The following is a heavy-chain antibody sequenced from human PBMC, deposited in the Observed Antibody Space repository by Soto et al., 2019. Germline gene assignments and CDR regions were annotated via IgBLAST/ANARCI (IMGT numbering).Heavy chain of an antibody. D-gene: IGHD3-3*01. CDR2: ISAYNGNT. CDR1: GYTFTSYG. Sequence: ASVKVSCKASGYTFTSYGISWVRQARGQGLEWMGWISAYNGNTNYAQKLQGRVTMTTDTSTSTAYMELRSLRSDDTAVYYCARGLAITIFGVAMGYWGQGTLVTVSS. J-gene: IGHJ4*02. V-gene: IGHV1-18*01. CDR3: ARGLAITIFGVAMGY.